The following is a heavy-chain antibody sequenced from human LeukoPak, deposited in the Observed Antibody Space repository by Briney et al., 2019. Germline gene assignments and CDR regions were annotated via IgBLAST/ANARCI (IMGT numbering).Heavy chain of an antibody. CDR2: IWSDATNR. J-gene: IGHJ4*01. CDR3: ARDAQRGFDYSNSLEY. D-gene: IGHD4-11*01. V-gene: IGHV3-33*01. CDR1: GFIFSHYG. Sequence: GGSLRLSCAASGFIFSHYGMHWVRQAPGKGLEWVAVIWSDATNRFYGASVKGRFTISRGNSQNTVFLQMNSLRAEDTAIYYCARDAQRGFDYSNSLEYWGHGTLVTVSS.